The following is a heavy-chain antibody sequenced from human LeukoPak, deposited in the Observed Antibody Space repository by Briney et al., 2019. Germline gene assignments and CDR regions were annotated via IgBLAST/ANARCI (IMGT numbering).Heavy chain of an antibody. J-gene: IGHJ4*02. CDR1: GGSFSGYY. D-gene: IGHD6-19*01. Sequence: SETLSLTCAVYGGSFSGYYWSWIRQPPGKGLEWIGEINHSGSTNYNPSLKSRVTISVDTSKNQFSLKLSSVTAADTAVYYCARNIAVAGFDYWGQGTLATVSS. CDR2: INHSGST. CDR3: ARNIAVAGFDY. V-gene: IGHV4-34*01.